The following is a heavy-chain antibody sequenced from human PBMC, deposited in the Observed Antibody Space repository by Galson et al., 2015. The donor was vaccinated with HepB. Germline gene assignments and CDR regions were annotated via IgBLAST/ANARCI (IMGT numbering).Heavy chain of an antibody. D-gene: IGHD2-21*01. CDR2: IRGSGDFT. J-gene: IGHJ6*02. CDR3: ARRPRLRRYGMDV. V-gene: IGHV3-23*01. Sequence: SLRLSCAASGFTFSSYAMSWVRQAPGQGLEWVSAIRGSGDFTYYADSVKGRVTISRDNATNTLYLQINSLGAEDTAVYYCARRPRLRRYGMDVWGQGTTVTVSS. CDR1: GFTFSSYA.